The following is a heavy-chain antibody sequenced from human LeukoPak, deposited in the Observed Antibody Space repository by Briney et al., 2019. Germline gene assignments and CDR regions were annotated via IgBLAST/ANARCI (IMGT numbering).Heavy chain of an antibody. Sequence: ASVKVSCKASGYTFTGYYLHWVRQAPGQGLEWMGWINPNSGGTNYAQKFQGRVTMTRDTSISTAYMELSRLRFDDTAVYYCARVPAAVVRGVTITHFDYWGQGTLVTVSS. D-gene: IGHD3-10*02. CDR3: ARVPAAVVRGVTITHFDY. CDR2: INPNSGGT. J-gene: IGHJ4*02. CDR1: GYTFTGYY. V-gene: IGHV1-2*02.